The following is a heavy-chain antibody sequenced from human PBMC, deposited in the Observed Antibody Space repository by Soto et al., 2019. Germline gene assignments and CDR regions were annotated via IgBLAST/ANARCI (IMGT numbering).Heavy chain of an antibody. CDR3: AKDLDVDYFDY. Sequence: QVQLVESGGGVVQPERSLRLSCVASGFTFSSYAMHWVRQAPGRGLEWVAVIWYDGGHKYYADSVKGRFTISRDNSKSTLYLEMNSLRAEDTAVYYCAKDLDVDYFDYWGQGTLVTVSS. D-gene: IGHD5-12*01. J-gene: IGHJ4*02. CDR1: GFTFSSYA. V-gene: IGHV3-33*06. CDR2: IWYDGGHK.